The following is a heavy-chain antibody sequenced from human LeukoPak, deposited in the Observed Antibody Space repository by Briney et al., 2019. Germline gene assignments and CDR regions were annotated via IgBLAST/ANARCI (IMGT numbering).Heavy chain of an antibody. Sequence: SETLSLTCAVSDDSFSSHYWTWIQQPPGKGLEWIGYISYIGSTNYNPSLKSRVTISIDTSKNQFSLKLSSVTAADTAVYYCARDLVTVTKGFDIWGQGTMVSVSS. V-gene: IGHV4-59*11. J-gene: IGHJ3*02. D-gene: IGHD4-17*01. CDR3: ARDLVTVTKGFDI. CDR1: DDSFSSHY. CDR2: ISYIGST.